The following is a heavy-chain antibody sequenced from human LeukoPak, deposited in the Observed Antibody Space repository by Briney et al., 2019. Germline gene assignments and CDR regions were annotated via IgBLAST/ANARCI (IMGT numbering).Heavy chain of an antibody. D-gene: IGHD3-10*01. Sequence: GGSLRLSCAASGFTFSNAWMSWVRQAPGKGLEWVGRIKSKTDGGTTDYAAPVKGRFTISRDNSKNSLYLQMNSLRAEDTALYYCAKDYRRRWFGEFTLGKYYYYMDVWGKGTTVTVSS. V-gene: IGHV3-15*05. J-gene: IGHJ6*03. CDR3: AKDYRRRWFGEFTLGKYYYYMDV. CDR1: GFTFSNAW. CDR2: IKSKTDGGTT.